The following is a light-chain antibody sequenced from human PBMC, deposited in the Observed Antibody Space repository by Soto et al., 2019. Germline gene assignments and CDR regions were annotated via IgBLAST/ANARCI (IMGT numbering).Light chain of an antibody. J-gene: IGKJ3*01. CDR3: QQYDTLSFT. CDR1: HDISNY. Sequence: DIQMTQSPSSLSASVGDRVTITCQASHDISNYLNWYQQKLGKAPKLLIYDASNLEPGVPSRFSGSGSGTKFIFTISSLQPEDIATYYCQQYDTLSFTFGPGTKVDIK. CDR2: DAS. V-gene: IGKV1-33*01.